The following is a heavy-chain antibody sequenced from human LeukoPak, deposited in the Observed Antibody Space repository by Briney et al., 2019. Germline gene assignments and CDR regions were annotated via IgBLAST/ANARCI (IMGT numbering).Heavy chain of an antibody. V-gene: IGHV3-23*01. J-gene: IGHJ4*02. CDR2: ISGSGGST. D-gene: IGHD3-22*01. CDR1: GFTFSSYA. CDR3: VKGGNYYDSSAYYDYFDH. Sequence: PGGSLRLSCEASGFTFSSYAMSWVHQAPGKGLEWVSAISGSGGSTYYADSVKGRVTISRDNSKNTLYLQMNSLRVEDTAVYYCVKGGNYYDSSAYYDYFDHWGQGTLVTVSS.